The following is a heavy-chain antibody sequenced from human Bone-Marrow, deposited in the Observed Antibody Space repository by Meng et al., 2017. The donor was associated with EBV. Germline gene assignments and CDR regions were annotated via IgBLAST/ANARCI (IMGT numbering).Heavy chain of an antibody. CDR1: GGTFSSSA. CDR3: VRGAKGVINNWFDP. Sequence: QVPRGQSGSEVKTPGSSVKVSCKVSGGTFSSSAIRLGRQAPGQGLEWMGGIIPIFGTANYAQKFQGRVTITADESTSTAYMELSSLRSEDTAVYYCVRGAKGVINNWFDPWGQGTLVTVSS. V-gene: IGHV1-69*01. CDR2: IIPIFGTA. D-gene: IGHD3-10*01. J-gene: IGHJ5*02.